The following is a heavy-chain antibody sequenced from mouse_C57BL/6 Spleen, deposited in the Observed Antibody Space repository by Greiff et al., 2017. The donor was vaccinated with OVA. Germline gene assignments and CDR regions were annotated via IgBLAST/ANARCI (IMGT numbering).Heavy chain of an antibody. J-gene: IGHJ2*01. CDR1: GYSFTGYF. V-gene: IGHV1-20*01. CDR3: ARSITTVVPFDY. CDR2: INPYNGDT. Sequence: VQLQQSGPELVKPGDSVKISCKASGYSFTGYFMNWVMQSHGKSLEWIGRINPYNGDTFYNQKFKGKATLTVDKSSSTAHMELRSLTSEDAAVYYCARSITTVVPFDYWGQGTTLTVSS. D-gene: IGHD1-1*01.